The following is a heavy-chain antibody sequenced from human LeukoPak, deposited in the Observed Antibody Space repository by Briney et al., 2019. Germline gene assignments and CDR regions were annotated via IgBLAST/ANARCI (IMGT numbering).Heavy chain of an antibody. D-gene: IGHD3-3*01. CDR1: GESFSGYF. J-gene: IGHJ4*02. Sequence: KASETLSLTCAVYGESFSGYFWSWIRQSPGKGLEWIGEINRNGTTNYNPSLKSRVTISIDTSKNQFSLKLTSVTATDTAVYYCARRSSGRPVDYWGQGTLVTVSS. CDR2: INRNGTT. CDR3: ARRSSGRPVDY. V-gene: IGHV4-34*01.